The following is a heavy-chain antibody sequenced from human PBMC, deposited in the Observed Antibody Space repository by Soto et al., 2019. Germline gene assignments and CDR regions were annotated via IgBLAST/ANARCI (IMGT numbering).Heavy chain of an antibody. CDR1: GYTFTSYH. Sequence: QVQLVQSGAEAKKPGASVKVSCKTSGYTFTSYHISWVRQAPGQGLEWMGWISAYNTNANYAQKFQGRVTMTTDTLTSTAYMELRSLRSDDTAVYYCARDTPPTDYWGQGTLVTVSS. CDR2: ISAYNTNA. CDR3: ARDTPPTDY. J-gene: IGHJ4*02. V-gene: IGHV1-18*01.